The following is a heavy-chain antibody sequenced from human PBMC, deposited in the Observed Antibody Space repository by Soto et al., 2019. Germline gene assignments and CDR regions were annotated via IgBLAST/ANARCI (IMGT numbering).Heavy chain of an antibody. Sequence: EVQLLESGGGLVEPGGSLRLSCAASGFTFSDYAMNWVRQAPGKGLEWVSVISGGSATKYYADSVKGRFTISRDNSKNTLYLQMNSLRAEDTAVYYCANQEVGVGAPRRWGQGTLVTVSS. CDR1: GFTFSDYA. V-gene: IGHV3-23*01. CDR2: ISGGSATK. D-gene: IGHD1-26*01. CDR3: ANQEVGVGAPRR. J-gene: IGHJ4*02.